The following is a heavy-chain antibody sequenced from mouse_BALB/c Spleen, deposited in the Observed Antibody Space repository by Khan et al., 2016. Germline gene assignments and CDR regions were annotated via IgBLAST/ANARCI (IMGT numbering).Heavy chain of an antibody. J-gene: IGHJ2*01. CDR1: GYSITSDYA. V-gene: IGHV3-2*02. CDR3: ARGDYYGSSYYFDY. Sequence: EVQLQESGPGLVKPSQSLSLTCTVTGYSITSDYAWNWIRQFPGNKLEWMGYISYSGSTSYNPSLKSRISITRDTSKHQFFLQLNSVTTEDTATYYCARGDYYGSSYYFDYWGQGTTLTVSS. CDR2: ISYSGST. D-gene: IGHD1-1*01.